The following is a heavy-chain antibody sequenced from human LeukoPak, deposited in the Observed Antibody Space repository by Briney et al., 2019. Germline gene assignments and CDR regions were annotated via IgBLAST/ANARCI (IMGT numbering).Heavy chain of an antibody. J-gene: IGHJ4*02. CDR3: ATIIQYYDILTGYYTVPYYFDY. D-gene: IGHD3-9*01. CDR2: IYYSGST. Sequence: TSETLSLTCTVSGGSISSYYWSWIRQPPGKGLEWIGYIYYSGSTNYNASLKSRVTISVDTSKNQFSLKLSSVTAADTTVYYCATIIQYYDILTGYYTVPYYFDYWGQGTLVTVSS. CDR1: GGSISSYY. V-gene: IGHV4-59*01.